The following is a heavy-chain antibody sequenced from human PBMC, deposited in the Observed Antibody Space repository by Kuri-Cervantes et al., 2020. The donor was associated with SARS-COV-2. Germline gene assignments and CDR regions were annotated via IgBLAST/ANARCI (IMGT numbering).Heavy chain of an antibody. CDR1: GDSVSSNSAA. D-gene: IGHD3-10*01. Sequence: SQTLSLTCAISGDSVSSNSAAWNWIRQSPSRGLEWLGRTYYRSKWYNDYAVSVKSRITINPDTSKNQFSLQLNSVTPEDTAVYYCATQPRGLWFGELEASDIWGQGTMVTVSS. CDR3: ATQPRGLWFGELEASDI. CDR2: TYYRSKWYN. V-gene: IGHV6-1*01. J-gene: IGHJ3*02.